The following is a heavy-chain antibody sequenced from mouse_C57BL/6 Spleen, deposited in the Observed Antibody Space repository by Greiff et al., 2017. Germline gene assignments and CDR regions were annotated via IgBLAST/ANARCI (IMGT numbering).Heavy chain of an antibody. CDR2: IYPGDGDT. D-gene: IGHD4-1*02. CDR3: ARSSFQLGYFDY. Sequence: VQLQQSGPELVKPGASVKISCKASGYAFSSSWMNWVKQRPGKGLEWIGRIYPGDGDTNYNGKFKGKATLTADKSSSTAYMQLSSLTSEDSAVXFCARSSFQLGYFDYWGQGTTLTVSS. J-gene: IGHJ2*01. CDR1: GYAFSSSW. V-gene: IGHV1-82*01.